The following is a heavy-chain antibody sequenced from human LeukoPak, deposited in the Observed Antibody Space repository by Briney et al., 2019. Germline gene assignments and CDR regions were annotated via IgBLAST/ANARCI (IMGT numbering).Heavy chain of an antibody. Sequence: GSSVKVSCKASGGTFSSYAISWVRQAPGQGLEWMGRIIPIFGIANYAQKFQGRVTITADKSTSTAYMELNSLRAEDTAVYYCARDKWELLSWFDPWGQGTLVTVSS. D-gene: IGHD1-26*01. V-gene: IGHV1-69*04. J-gene: IGHJ5*02. CDR2: IIPIFGIA. CDR3: ARDKWELLSWFDP. CDR1: GGTFSSYA.